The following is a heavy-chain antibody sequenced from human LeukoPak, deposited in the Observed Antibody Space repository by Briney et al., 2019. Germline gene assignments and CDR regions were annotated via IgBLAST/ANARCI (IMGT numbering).Heavy chain of an antibody. CDR1: GYESTGYTFPKYG. D-gene: IGHD4-23*01. CDR3: ARLKFGVNSSDK. J-gene: IGHJ4*02. V-gene: IGHV1-18*01. Sequence: ASVTVSCKVSGYESTGYTFPKYGLTWIRQAPGQGLEWMGWISVRNGDTNYAQNIHDRVTMTTDTPTRTFYMEVRSLRSDDTAVYYCARLKFGVNSSDKWGQGTLVTVSS. CDR2: ISVRNGDT.